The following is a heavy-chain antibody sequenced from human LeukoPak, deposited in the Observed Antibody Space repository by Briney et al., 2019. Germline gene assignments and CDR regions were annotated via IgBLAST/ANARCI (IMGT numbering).Heavy chain of an antibody. D-gene: IGHD3-9*01. J-gene: IGHJ6*03. V-gene: IGHV4-34*01. CDR2: INHSGST. CDR1: GGSISSYY. Sequence: SETLSLTCTVSGGSISSYYWSWIRQPPGKGLEWIGEINHSGSTNYNPSLKSRVTISVDTSKNQFSLKLSSVTAADTAVYYCARRHREDYDILTGYYKGAGYYYYMDVWGKGTTVTVSS. CDR3: ARRHREDYDILTGYYKGAGYYYYMDV.